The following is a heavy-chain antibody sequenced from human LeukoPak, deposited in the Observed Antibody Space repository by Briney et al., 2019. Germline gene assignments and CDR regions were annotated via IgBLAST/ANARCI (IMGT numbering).Heavy chain of an antibody. CDR1: GYTLTSYD. D-gene: IGHD6-13*01. Sequence: ASVKVSCKASGYTLTSYDINWVRQATGQGLEWMGWMNPNSGNTGYAQKFQGRVTMTRNTSISTAYMELSSLRSEDTAVYYCARVGYSSSWANWFDSWGQGTLVTVSS. CDR2: MNPNSGNT. V-gene: IGHV1-8*01. J-gene: IGHJ5*01. CDR3: ARVGYSSSWANWFDS.